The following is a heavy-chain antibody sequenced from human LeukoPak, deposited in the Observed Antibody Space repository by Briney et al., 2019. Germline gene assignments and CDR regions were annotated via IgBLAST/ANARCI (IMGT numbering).Heavy chain of an antibody. CDR3: AKLNDNYYYYGMDV. J-gene: IGHJ6*02. Sequence: GGSLRLSCAASGFTVSSNYMSWVRQAPGKGLEWVSVIYSGGSTYYADSVKGRFTISRDNSKNTLYLQMNSLRAEDTAVYYCAKLNDNYYYYGMDVWGQGTTVTVSS. CDR2: IYSGGST. D-gene: IGHD1-1*01. CDR1: GFTVSSNY. V-gene: IGHV3-53*01.